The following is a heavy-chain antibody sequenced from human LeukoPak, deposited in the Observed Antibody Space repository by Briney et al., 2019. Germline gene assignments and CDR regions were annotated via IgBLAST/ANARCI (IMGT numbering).Heavy chain of an antibody. CDR1: GGSLSSYY. CDR2: IYYSGST. D-gene: IGHD1-26*01. J-gene: IGHJ5*02. V-gene: IGHV4-59*01. Sequence: SETLSLTCTVSGGSLSSYYWSWIRQPPGKGLEWIGYIYYSGSTNYNPSLKSRVTISVDTSKNQFSLKLSSVTAADTAVYYCARGVGATRGWFDHWGQGTLVTVSS. CDR3: ARGVGATRGWFDH.